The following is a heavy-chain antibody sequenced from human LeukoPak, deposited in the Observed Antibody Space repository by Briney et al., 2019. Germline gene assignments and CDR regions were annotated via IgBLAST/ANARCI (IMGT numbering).Heavy chain of an antibody. Sequence: GASVKVSCKASGGTFSSYAISWVRQAPGQGLEWMGIINPSGGSTSYAQKFQGRVTMTRDTSTSTVYMELSSLRSEDTAVYYCARDELYGESPDYWGQGTLVTVSS. CDR2: INPSGGST. J-gene: IGHJ4*02. CDR1: GGTFSSYA. D-gene: IGHD4-17*01. CDR3: ARDELYGESPDY. V-gene: IGHV1-46*01.